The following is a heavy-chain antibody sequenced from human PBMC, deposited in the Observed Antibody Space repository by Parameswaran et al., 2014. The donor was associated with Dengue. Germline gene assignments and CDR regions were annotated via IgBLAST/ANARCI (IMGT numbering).Heavy chain of an antibody. J-gene: IGHJ6*02. Sequence: RQAPGQGLEWMGWMNPNSGNTGYAQKFQGRVTMTRNTSISTAYMELSSLRSEDTAVYYCARDYLFIAAAGTGGMDVWGQGTTVTVSS. D-gene: IGHD6-13*01. V-gene: IGHV1-8*01. CDR3: ARDYLFIAAAGTGGMDV. CDR2: MNPNSGNT.